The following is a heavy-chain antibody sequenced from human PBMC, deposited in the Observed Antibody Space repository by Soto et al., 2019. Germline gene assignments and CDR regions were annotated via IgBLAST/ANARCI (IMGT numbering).Heavy chain of an antibody. J-gene: IGHJ6*02. CDR2: IYYSGST. Sequence: SETLSLTCTVSGGSISSGDYYWSWIRQPPGNSLEWIGYIYYSGSTYYNPSLKSRVTISVDTSKNQFSLKLSSVTAADTAVYYCARDQKATGPYGMDVWGQGTTVTVSS. CDR1: GGSISSGDYY. V-gene: IGHV4-30-4*01. CDR3: ARDQKATGPYGMDV. D-gene: IGHD1-26*01.